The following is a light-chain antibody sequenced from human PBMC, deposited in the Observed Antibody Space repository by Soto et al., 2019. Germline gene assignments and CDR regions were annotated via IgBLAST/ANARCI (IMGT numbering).Light chain of an antibody. CDR2: NYT. J-gene: IGLJ2*01. Sequence: QSVLTQPPSVSGAPGRRVTISCTGSNSNIGADYGVHWYQQFPGTAPKLLISNYTNRPSGVPDRFSGSRSGSSASLAITGLQSEDEADYYCQSFDSSLTGPILGVGTKLTVL. V-gene: IGLV1-40*01. CDR1: NSNIGADYG. CDR3: QSFDSSLTGPI.